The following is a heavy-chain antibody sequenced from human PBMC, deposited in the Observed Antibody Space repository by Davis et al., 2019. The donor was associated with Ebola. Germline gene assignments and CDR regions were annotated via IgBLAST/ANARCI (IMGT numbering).Heavy chain of an antibody. CDR1: GGSISSYY. J-gene: IGHJ4*02. Sequence: PSETLSLTCTVSGGSISSYYWSWIRQPPGKGLEWIGYIYYSGSTNYNPSLKSRVTISVDTSKNQFSLKLSSVTAADTAVYYCARGDFGRSFDYWGQGTLVTVSS. V-gene: IGHV4-59*01. CDR2: IYYSGST. CDR3: ARGDFGRSFDY. D-gene: IGHD3-16*01.